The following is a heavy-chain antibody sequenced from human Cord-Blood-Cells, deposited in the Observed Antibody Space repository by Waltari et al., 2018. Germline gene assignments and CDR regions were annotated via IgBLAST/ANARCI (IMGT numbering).Heavy chain of an antibody. V-gene: IGHV3-23*01. CDR2: SSGRRGST. Sequence: EVQLLESGGGLVQPGGSLRLSCAASGFTFSSYAMSWVRQAPGKGLEWVSASSGRRGSTYYADSVKGRFTISRDNSKNTLYMQMNSLRAEDTAVYYCAKDGGYCSSTSCYDYYYYYYYMDVWGKGTTVTVSS. CDR3: AKDGGYCSSTSCYDYYYYYYYMDV. CDR1: GFTFSSYA. D-gene: IGHD2-2*01. J-gene: IGHJ6*03.